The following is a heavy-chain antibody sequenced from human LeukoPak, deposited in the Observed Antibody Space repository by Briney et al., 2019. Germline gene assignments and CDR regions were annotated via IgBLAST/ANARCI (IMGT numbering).Heavy chain of an antibody. V-gene: IGHV4-4*07. Sequence: AETLSLTCTFSGGSISSYYWSWLRHPAGEGLEWIGRIHTSGSTNYNHSLKSRVTISVDTSKNQFSLKLSCVTAADTAVYYCARVDLGAGATLLSFDIWGQGTMVTVSS. CDR3: ARVDLGAGATLLSFDI. CDR2: IHTSGST. D-gene: IGHD1-26*01. J-gene: IGHJ3*02. CDR1: GGSISSYY.